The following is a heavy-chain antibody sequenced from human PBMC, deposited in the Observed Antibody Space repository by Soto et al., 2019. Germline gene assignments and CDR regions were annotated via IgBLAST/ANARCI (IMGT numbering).Heavy chain of an antibody. D-gene: IGHD6-19*01. Sequence: PGGSLRLSCAASGFTFSSYWMHWVRQAPGKGLVWVSRINSDGSSTSYADSVKGRFTISRDNAKNTLYLQMNSLRAEDTAVYYCARGRQLWLRFGIAVAGPADYWGQGTLVTVSS. V-gene: IGHV3-74*01. CDR1: GFTFSSYW. CDR3: ARGRQLWLRFGIAVAGPADY. J-gene: IGHJ4*02. CDR2: INSDGSST.